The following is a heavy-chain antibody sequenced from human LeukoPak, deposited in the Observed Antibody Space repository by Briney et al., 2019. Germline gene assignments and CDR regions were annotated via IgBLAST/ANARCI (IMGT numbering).Heavy chain of an antibody. CDR3: AGGSLCSSTSCYSHYYYYMDV. CDR1: GDSISIYY. D-gene: IGHD2-2*02. J-gene: IGHJ6*03. V-gene: IGHV4-59*12. Sequence: SETLSLTCSVSGDSISIYYWSWIRQPPGKGLEWIGYIYNSGSTNYNPSLKSRVAMSVDTSKNQFSLKLSSVTAADTAVYYCAGGSLCSSTSCYSHYYYYMDVWGKGTTVTVSS. CDR2: IYNSGST.